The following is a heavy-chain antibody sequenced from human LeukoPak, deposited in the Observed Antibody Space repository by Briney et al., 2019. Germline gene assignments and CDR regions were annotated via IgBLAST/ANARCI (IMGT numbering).Heavy chain of an antibody. V-gene: IGHV3-21*01. CDR2: ISSSSSYI. D-gene: IGHD6-6*01. Sequence: GGSLRFSCAASGFTFSSYSMNWVRQAPGKGLEWVSSISSSSSYIYYADSVKGRFTISRDNAKNSLYLQMNSLRAEDTAVYYCARDARGLAARPFYFDYWGQGTLVTVSS. CDR3: ARDARGLAARPFYFDY. J-gene: IGHJ4*02. CDR1: GFTFSSYS.